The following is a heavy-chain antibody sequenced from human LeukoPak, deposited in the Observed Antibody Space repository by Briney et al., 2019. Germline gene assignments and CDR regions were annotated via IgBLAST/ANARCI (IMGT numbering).Heavy chain of an antibody. CDR3: ARHNNYGDYFDY. CDR1: GYTFTGYY. V-gene: IGHV1-2*02. J-gene: IGHJ4*02. Sequence: ASVKVSCKASGYTFTGYYMHWVRQAPGQGLEWMGWINPNSGGTDYAQKFQGRVTMTRDTSISTAYMELSRLRSDDTAVYYCARHNNYGDYFDYWGQGTLVTVSS. CDR2: INPNSGGT. D-gene: IGHD4-17*01.